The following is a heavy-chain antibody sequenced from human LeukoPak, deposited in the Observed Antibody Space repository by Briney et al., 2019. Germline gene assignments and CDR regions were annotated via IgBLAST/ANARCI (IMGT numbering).Heavy chain of an antibody. CDR1: GGSFSGYY. V-gene: IGHV4-34*01. D-gene: IGHD2-2*01. CDR2: INHSGST. CDR3: ARASSRYCSGTSCYVSSLLDY. Sequence: PSETLSLTCAVYGGSFSGYYWSWIRQPPGKGLEWIGEINHSGSTNYNPSLKSRVTISVDTSKNQFSLKLSSVTAADTAVYYCARASSRYCSGTSCYVSSLLDYWGQGTLVTVSS. J-gene: IGHJ4*02.